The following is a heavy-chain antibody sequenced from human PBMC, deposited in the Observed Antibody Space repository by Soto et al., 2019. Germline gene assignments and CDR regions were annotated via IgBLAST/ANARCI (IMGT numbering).Heavy chain of an antibody. D-gene: IGHD3-10*01. V-gene: IGHV3-33*01. CDR2: IWYDGTNK. Sequence: QVQLVESGGGVVQPGRSLRLSCAASGFTFSSYGMHWVRQAPGKGLEWVAVIWYDGTNKYYADSVKGRFTISRDNSKNTLALQMNSLRAEDTAVYYCARGGSGSYHFDYWGQGALVTVSS. CDR1: GFTFSSYG. J-gene: IGHJ4*02. CDR3: ARGGSGSYHFDY.